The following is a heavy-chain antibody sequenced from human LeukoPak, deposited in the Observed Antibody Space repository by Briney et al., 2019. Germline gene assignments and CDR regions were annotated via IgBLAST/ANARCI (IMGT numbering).Heavy chain of an antibody. CDR3: ARGSVGASGYAFDY. CDR1: GYTFTSYD. CDR2: MNPNSGNT. D-gene: IGHD5-12*01. Sequence: GASLKVSCKASGYTFTSYDINWVRQATGQGLEWMGWMNPNSGNTGYAQKFQGRVTMTRNTSISTAYMELSSLRSEDTAVYYCARGSVGASGYAFDYWGQGTLVTVSS. V-gene: IGHV1-8*01. J-gene: IGHJ4*02.